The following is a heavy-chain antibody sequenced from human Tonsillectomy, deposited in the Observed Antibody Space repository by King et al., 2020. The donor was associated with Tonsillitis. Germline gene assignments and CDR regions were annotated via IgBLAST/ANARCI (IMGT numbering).Heavy chain of an antibody. V-gene: IGHV3-74*01. CDR3: ARVTTGAFDI. D-gene: IGHD4-17*01. CDR2: INSDGSSI. CDR1: GFTFSDYW. J-gene: IGHJ3*02. Sequence: VQLVESGGGLVQPGGSLRLSCAGSGFTFSDYWMHWVRQAPGKGLVGVSGINSDGSSIIYADSVKGRITITRDIAKNTLYLQMNGRRAEDTAVYYCARVTTGAFDIWGQGTMVTVSS.